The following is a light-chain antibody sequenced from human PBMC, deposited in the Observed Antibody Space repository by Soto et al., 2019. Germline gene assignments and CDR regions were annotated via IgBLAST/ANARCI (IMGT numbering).Light chain of an antibody. Sequence: DIQMTQSPSSLSASVGDRVTITCRASQSISTYLNWYQQKPGKAPKVLLYGASILQTGVPSRFSGSGSGTDFTLTITSLQPEDSATYYCQQSYSAPWTFGQGTKVDIK. CDR3: QQSYSAPWT. CDR1: QSISTY. J-gene: IGKJ1*01. V-gene: IGKV1-39*01. CDR2: GAS.